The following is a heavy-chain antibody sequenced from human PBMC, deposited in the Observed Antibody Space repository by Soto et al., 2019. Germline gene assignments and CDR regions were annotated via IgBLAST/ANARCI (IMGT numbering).Heavy chain of an antibody. CDR3: ARDSSGYYYQDY. CDR1: GGSVSSGSYY. D-gene: IGHD3-22*01. CDR2: IYYSGST. J-gene: IGHJ4*02. V-gene: IGHV4-30-4*08. Sequence: SETLSLTCTVSGGSVSSGSYYWSWIRQPPGKGLEWIGYIYYSGSTYYNPSLKSRVTISVDTSKNQFSLKLSSVTAADTAVYYCARDSSGYYYQDYWGQGTLVTVSS.